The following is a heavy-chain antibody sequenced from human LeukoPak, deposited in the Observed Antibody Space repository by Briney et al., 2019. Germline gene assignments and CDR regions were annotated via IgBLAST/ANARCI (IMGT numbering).Heavy chain of an antibody. Sequence: GASVKVSCKASGGTFSSYAISWVRQAPGQGLEWMGRIIPIFGTANYAQKFQGRVTITTDESTSTAYMELSSLRSEDTAVYYCARGYYGSGSSFDYWGQGTLVTASS. V-gene: IGHV1-69*05. J-gene: IGHJ4*02. D-gene: IGHD3-10*01. CDR2: IIPIFGTA. CDR1: GGTFSSYA. CDR3: ARGYYGSGSSFDY.